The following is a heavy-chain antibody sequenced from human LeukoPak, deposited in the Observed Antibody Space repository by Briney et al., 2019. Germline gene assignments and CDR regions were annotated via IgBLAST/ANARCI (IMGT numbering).Heavy chain of an antibody. CDR1: GGSISSYY. D-gene: IGHD3-9*01. V-gene: IGHV4-59*01. CDR2: IYFSGST. J-gene: IGHJ4*02. CDR3: AGDGGKGWLWFDY. Sequence: KPSETLSLTCTVSGGSISSYYWSWIRQPPGKGLEYIGYIYFSGSTNYNPSLKSRVTISVDTSKNQFSLKLSSVTAADTAVYYCAGDGGKGWLWFDYWGQGTLVTVSS.